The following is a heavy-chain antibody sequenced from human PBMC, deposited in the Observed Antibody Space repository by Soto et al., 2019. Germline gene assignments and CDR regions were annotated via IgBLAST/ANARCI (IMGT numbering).Heavy chain of an antibody. J-gene: IGHJ5*02. V-gene: IGHV4-38-2*02. CDR2: IYHSGST. CDR3: ARDLQYYDSREGGS. Sequence: SETLSLTCAVSGYSISSCYYWGLIRQPPVKGLERIGSIYHSGSTYYNPSLKSRVTISVDTSKNQFSLKLSSVTAADTAVYYCARDLQYYDSREGGSWGQGTLVTVSS. D-gene: IGHD3-22*01. CDR1: GYSISSCYY.